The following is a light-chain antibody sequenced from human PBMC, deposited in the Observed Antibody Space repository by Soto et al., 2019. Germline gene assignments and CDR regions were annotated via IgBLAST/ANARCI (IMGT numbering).Light chain of an antibody. CDR3: QQSYSTPQ. V-gene: IGKV1-39*01. CDR1: QSISSN. Sequence: DIQMTQSPSSLSASVGARVTITCRASQSISSNLTWYQQKPGKAPKLLIYAASSLQSGVPSRFSGSGSVSDFTLTISSLQPEDFATYYCQQSYSTPQFGQGTKVEIK. CDR2: AAS. J-gene: IGKJ1*01.